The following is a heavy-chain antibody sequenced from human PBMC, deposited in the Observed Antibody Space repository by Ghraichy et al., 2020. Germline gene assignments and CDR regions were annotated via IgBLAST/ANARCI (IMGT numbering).Heavy chain of an antibody. J-gene: IGHJ6*02. CDR1: GGSFSGYY. V-gene: IGHV4-34*01. CDR2: INHSGST. Sequence: SQTLSLTCAVYGGSFSGYYWSWIRQPPGKGLEWIGEINHSGSTNYNPSLKSRVTISVDTSKNQFSLKLSSVTAADTAVYYCARPRGKLFDYGMDVWGQGTNVTVSS. CDR3: ARPRGKLFDYGMDV. D-gene: IGHD4-23*01.